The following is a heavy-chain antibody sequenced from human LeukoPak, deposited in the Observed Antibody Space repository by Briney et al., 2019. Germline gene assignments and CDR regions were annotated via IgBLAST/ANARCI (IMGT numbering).Heavy chain of an antibody. D-gene: IGHD5-18*01. Sequence: KPSETLSLTCTVSGGSISSYYWNWIRQPPGKGLGWIGCIYYSGGTKYNPSLKSRVTISIDTSNNQFSLKLTSVTAADTAVYYCARYGYSYGQYYFDYWGQGTLVTVSS. V-gene: IGHV4-59*01. J-gene: IGHJ4*02. CDR3: ARYGYSYGQYYFDY. CDR1: GGSISSYY. CDR2: IYYSGGT.